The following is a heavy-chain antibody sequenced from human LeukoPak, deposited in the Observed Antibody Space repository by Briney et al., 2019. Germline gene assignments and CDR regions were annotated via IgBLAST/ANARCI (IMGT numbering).Heavy chain of an antibody. CDR2: IIPILGIA. CDR1: GGSFSSYG. V-gene: IGHV1-69*04. J-gene: IGHJ5*02. CDR3: ARDEAVIGTWFDP. D-gene: IGHD2-21*01. Sequence: SVKVSCKASGGSFSSYGISWVRQAPGQGLEWMGRIIPILGIANSAQKFQGRVTVTADKSRSTAYMELSSLRSEDTAVYYCARDEAVIGTWFDPWGQGTLVTVSS.